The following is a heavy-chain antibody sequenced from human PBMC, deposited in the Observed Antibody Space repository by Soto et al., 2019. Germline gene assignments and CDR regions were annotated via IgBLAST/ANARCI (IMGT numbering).Heavy chain of an antibody. V-gene: IGHV1-2*04. J-gene: IGHJ6*02. CDR3: ARESSGYGGYYYYGMDV. Sequence: QVQLVQSGAEVKKPGASLKVSCKASGYTFTDYYLHWVRQAPGQGLEWMGWINPKSGATHYSQKFQGWVTVTRDTSISTANMEVSRLTSDDTAVYYCARESSGYGGYYYYGMDVWGQGTTVTVSS. CDR2: INPKSGAT. D-gene: IGHD3-22*01. CDR1: GYTFTDYY.